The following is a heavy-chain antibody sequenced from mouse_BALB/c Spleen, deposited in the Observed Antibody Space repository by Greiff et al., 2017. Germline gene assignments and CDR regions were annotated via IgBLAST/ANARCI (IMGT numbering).Heavy chain of an antibody. D-gene: IGHD2-4*01. J-gene: IGHJ2*01. CDR1: GYTFTSYY. CDR2: IYPGNVNT. V-gene: IGHV1S56*01. Sequence: QVQLKQSGPELVKPGASVRISCKASGYTFTSYYIHWVKQRPGQGLEWIGWIYPGNVNTKYNEKFKGKATLTADKSSSTAYMQLSSLTSEDSAVYFCANYDFDYWGQGTTLTVSS. CDR3: ANYDFDY.